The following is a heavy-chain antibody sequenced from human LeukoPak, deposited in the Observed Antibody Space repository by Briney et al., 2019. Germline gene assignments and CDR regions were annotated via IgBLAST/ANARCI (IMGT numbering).Heavy chain of an antibody. V-gene: IGHV3-7*01. Sequence: GGSLRLSCAASGFTFSSYWMSWVRQAPGKGLEWVANIKQDGSEKFYVDSVKGRFTISRENAKNSLYLQMNSLRAEDTAVFYCAREMQYCSSNSCYFWFDPWGQGTLVTVSS. CDR2: IKQDGSEK. J-gene: IGHJ5*02. CDR3: AREMQYCSSNSCYFWFDP. CDR1: GFTFSSYW. D-gene: IGHD2-2*01.